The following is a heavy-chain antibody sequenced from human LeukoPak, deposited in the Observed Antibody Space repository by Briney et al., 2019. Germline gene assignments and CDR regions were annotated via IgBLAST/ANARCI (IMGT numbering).Heavy chain of an antibody. J-gene: IGHJ4*02. CDR2: ISGSGGST. CDR1: GLTFNNYA. CDR3: AKDMSQWLLPHTYDY. Sequence: PGGSLRLSCAVSGLTFNNYAMSWVRQAPGKGLEWVSAISGSGGSTYYADSVKGRFTISRDNSKNTLYLQMNSLRAEDTAVYYCAKDMSQWLLPHTYDYWGQGTLVTVSP. V-gene: IGHV3-23*01. D-gene: IGHD3-22*01.